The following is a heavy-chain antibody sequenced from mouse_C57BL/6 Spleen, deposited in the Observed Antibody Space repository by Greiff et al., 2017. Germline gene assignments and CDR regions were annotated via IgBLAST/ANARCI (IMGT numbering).Heavy chain of an antibody. CDR1: GYTFTDYY. CDR2: INPNNGGT. J-gene: IGHJ2*01. D-gene: IGHD2-1*01. V-gene: IGHV1-26*01. Sequence: EVKLQQSGPELVKPGASVKISCKASGYTFTDYYMNWVQQSHGKSLEWIGDINPNNGGTSYNQKFKGKATLTVDKSSSTAYMELRSLTSEDSAVYYCARGGYGNYFDYWGQGTTLTVSS. CDR3: ARGGYGNYFDY.